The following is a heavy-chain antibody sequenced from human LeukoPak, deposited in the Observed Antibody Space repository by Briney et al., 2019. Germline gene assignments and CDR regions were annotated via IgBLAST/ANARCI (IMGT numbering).Heavy chain of an antibody. J-gene: IGHJ5*02. CDR1: GGTFSSYA. CDR2: IIPILGIA. CDR3: ARVPVGSSWTNWFDP. D-gene: IGHD6-13*01. Sequence: ASVKVSFKASGGTFSSYAISWVRQAPGQGLEWMGRIIPILGIANYAQKFQGRVTITADKSTSTAYMELSSLRSEDTAVYYCARVPVGSSWTNWFDPWGQGTLVTVSS. V-gene: IGHV1-69*04.